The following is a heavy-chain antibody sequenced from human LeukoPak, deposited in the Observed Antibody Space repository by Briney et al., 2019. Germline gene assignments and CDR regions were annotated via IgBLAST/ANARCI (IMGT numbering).Heavy chain of an antibody. Sequence: PGRSLRLSCGASGLTFSSYAMHWVRQAPGKGLEWVEVVSDDGSNTYYADSAKGRFTVSRDNTKNTLYLHMNSLRAEDTAVYYCARVDDLDAFDIWGQGTMVTVSS. CDR2: VSDDGSNT. CDR1: GLTFSSYA. J-gene: IGHJ3*02. CDR3: ARVDDLDAFDI. V-gene: IGHV3-30*04. D-gene: IGHD2-2*03.